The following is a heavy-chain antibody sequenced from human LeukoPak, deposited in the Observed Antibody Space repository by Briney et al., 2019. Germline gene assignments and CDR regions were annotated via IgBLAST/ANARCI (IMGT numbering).Heavy chain of an antibody. Sequence: GASVKVSCKASGFTFTSSAVQWVRQARGQRLEWIGWIVVGSGNTNYAQKFQERVTITRDMSTSTAYMELSSLRSEDTAVYYCAADSNYAARGAAFDIWGQGTMVTVSS. CDR1: GFTFTSSA. CDR2: IVVGSGNT. J-gene: IGHJ3*02. CDR3: AADSNYAARGAAFDI. D-gene: IGHD1-26*01. V-gene: IGHV1-58*01.